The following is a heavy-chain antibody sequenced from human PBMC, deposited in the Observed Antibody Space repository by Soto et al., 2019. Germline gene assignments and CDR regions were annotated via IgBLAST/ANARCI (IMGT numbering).Heavy chain of an antibody. CDR2: IYYSGST. CDR3: ARTYGRNFDY. Sequence: SETLSLTCTVSGGSVSSGSYYWSWIRQPPGKGLEWIGYIYYSGSTNYNPSLKSRVTISVDTSKNQFSLKLSSVTAADTALYYCARTYGRNFDYWGQGTLVTVSS. D-gene: IGHD3-10*01. CDR1: GGSVSSGSYY. V-gene: IGHV4-61*01. J-gene: IGHJ4*02.